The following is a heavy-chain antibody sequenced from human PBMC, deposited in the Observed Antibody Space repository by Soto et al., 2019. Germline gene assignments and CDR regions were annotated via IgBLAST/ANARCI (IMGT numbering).Heavy chain of an antibody. Sequence: EVQLVESGGGLVQPGGSLTLSCAASGFTFSSHDMHWVRQAAGKGLEWVSAIGSDGGTYYLGSVKGRFTISRENAKNSLYLQMNSLRVGDTALYYCARRFCSAGSCRGIGFDYWGQGTLVTVSS. CDR3: ARRFCSAGSCRGIGFDY. CDR2: IGSDGGT. J-gene: IGHJ4*02. CDR1: GFTFSSHD. D-gene: IGHD2-15*01. V-gene: IGHV3-13*01.